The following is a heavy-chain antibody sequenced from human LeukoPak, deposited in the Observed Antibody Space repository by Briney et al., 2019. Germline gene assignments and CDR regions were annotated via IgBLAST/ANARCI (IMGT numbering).Heavy chain of an antibody. V-gene: IGHV4-59*08. CDR1: GGSVSDYY. Sequence: SETLSLTCTVSGGSVSDYYWSWIRQSPGKGLEWIGYIYYTGTSYNPSLKSRVTISVDTSKNQFSLKLSSVTAADTAVYYCARGPMVRGVNGAFDIWGQGTMVTVS. J-gene: IGHJ3*02. CDR3: ARGPMVRGVNGAFDI. CDR2: IYYTGT. D-gene: IGHD3-10*01.